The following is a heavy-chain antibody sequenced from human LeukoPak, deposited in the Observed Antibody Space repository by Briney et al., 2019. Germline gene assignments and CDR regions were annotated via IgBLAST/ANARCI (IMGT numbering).Heavy chain of an antibody. CDR3: ARDGTVATNWFDP. J-gene: IGHJ5*02. CDR2: IKSSGSS. Sequence: SETLSLTCTVSGGSVSSYYGSWIRQPPGKGLEWIGYIKSSGSSNYNPSLKSRVTISMDTSKNQSSLRLNSVTAADTAVYYCARDGTVATNWFDPWGQGILVTVSS. D-gene: IGHD5-12*01. V-gene: IGHV4-59*02. CDR1: GGSVSSYY.